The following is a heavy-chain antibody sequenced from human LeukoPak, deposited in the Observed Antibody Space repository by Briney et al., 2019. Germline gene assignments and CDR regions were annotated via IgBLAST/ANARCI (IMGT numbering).Heavy chain of an antibody. V-gene: IGHV4-30-2*01. CDR3: ARVQYYYDSSGYYHNWFDP. CDR1: GGSISSGGYS. Sequence: SETLSLTCAVSGGSISSGGYSWSWIRQAPGKGLEWIGYIYHSGSTYYNPSLKSRVTISVDRSKNQFSLKLSSVTAADTAVYYCARVQYYYDSSGYYHNWFDPWGQGTLVTVSS. D-gene: IGHD3-22*01. CDR2: IYHSGST. J-gene: IGHJ5*02.